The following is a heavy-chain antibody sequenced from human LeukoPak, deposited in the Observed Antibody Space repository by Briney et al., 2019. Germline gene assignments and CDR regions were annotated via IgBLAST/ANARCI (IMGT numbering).Heavy chain of an antibody. CDR1: GFTVSSNY. CDR3: ARDLVDTAMLKGDY. J-gene: IGHJ4*02. V-gene: IGHV3-53*01. Sequence: PGGSLRLSCAASGFTVSSNYMSWVRQAPGKGLEGVSVIYSGGSTYYADSVKGRFTISRDNAKNSLYLQMNSLRAEDTAVYYCARDLVDTAMLKGDYWGQGTLVTVSS. D-gene: IGHD5-18*01. CDR2: IYSGGST.